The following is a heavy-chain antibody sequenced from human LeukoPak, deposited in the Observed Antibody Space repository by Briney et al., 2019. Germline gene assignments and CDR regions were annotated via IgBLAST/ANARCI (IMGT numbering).Heavy chain of an antibody. CDR3: TTDLGTYYHGSQRLIPIDY. CDR2: IKSKTDGETT. D-gene: IGHD3-10*01. CDR1: GFTFTNAW. J-gene: IGHJ4*02. Sequence: GSLRLSCVDSGFTFTNAWMSWVRQAPGKGLEWIGRIKSKTDGETTNYAEPVRGRFTISRDDSKSAVYLQMNSLKIEDTAVYYCTTDLGTYYHGSQRLIPIDYWGQGTLVTVSS. V-gene: IGHV3-15*01.